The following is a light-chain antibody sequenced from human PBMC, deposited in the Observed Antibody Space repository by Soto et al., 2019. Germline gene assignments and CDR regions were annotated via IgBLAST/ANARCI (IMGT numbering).Light chain of an antibody. CDR2: QAS. Sequence: DIQMTQSPSTLSASVGDRVTITCRASQSTSSYLAWYQQKPGKAPKLLIYQASGLENGVPSRFSGSGSGTEFSLTISSLQPDDFATYYCQQYGSHSTFGQGTKVDIK. V-gene: IGKV1-5*03. CDR1: QSTSSY. J-gene: IGKJ1*01. CDR3: QQYGSHST.